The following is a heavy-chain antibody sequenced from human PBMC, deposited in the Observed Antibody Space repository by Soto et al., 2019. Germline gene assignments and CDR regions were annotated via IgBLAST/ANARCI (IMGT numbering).Heavy chain of an antibody. V-gene: IGHV3-30-3*01. D-gene: IGHD6-6*01. CDR1: GFTFSSYA. CDR2: ISYDGNNK. Sequence: QVQLVESGGGVVQPGRSLRLSCAASGFTFSSYAMHWVRQAPGKGLEWVAVISYDGNNKYYADSVKGRFTISRDNSKNPLYLQMNSLRADDMAVYYCARVRIAARPDGAFDIWGQGTMVTVSS. CDR3: ARVRIAARPDGAFDI. J-gene: IGHJ3*02.